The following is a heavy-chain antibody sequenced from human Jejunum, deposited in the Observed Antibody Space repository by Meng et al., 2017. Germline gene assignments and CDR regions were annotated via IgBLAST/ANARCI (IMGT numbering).Heavy chain of an antibody. V-gene: IGHV4-4*02. CDR1: GGSLSSTKW. J-gene: IGHJ4*02. CDR2: VFHSGTP. D-gene: IGHD2-21*01. Sequence: QVQLQPSGPGLVKPSGTLSPTCAVSGGSLSSTKWWSWVRQTPGKGLEWIGEVFHSGTPNYNPSLMSRLTMSVDKSKNQFSLNLTSVTAADTAVYYCASRPVGIRTYYFDCWGQGTLVTVSS. CDR3: ASRPVGIRTYYFDC.